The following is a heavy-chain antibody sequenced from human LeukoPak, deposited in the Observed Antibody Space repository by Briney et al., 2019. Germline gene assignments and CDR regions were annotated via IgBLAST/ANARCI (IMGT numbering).Heavy chain of an antibody. CDR1: GFTFSSYA. V-gene: IGHV3-23*01. CDR2: ISGSGGST. D-gene: IGHD6-13*01. J-gene: IGHJ4*02. CDR3: ARDMSSSSRPGDY. Sequence: GGSLRLSCAASGFTFSSYAMSWVRQAPGKGLEWVSGISGSGGSTYYADSVKGRFTISRDNSESTLYLQMNSLRAEDTAVYYCARDMSSSSRPGDYWGQGTLVTVSS.